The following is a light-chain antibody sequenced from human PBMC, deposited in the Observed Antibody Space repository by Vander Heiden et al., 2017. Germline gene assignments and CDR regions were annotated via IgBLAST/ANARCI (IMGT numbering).Light chain of an antibody. CDR2: GAP. Sequence: AIRMTQSPSSLSASTGDRVTITCRASQGISSHLAWYQQKPGKAPKLLIYGAPTLQRGVPSRFSGSGSGTDFTVTISFLQSEDFATYYCQQYYSYPVTFGGGTKVEIK. CDR1: QGISSH. V-gene: IGKV1-8*01. CDR3: QQYYSYPVT. J-gene: IGKJ4*01.